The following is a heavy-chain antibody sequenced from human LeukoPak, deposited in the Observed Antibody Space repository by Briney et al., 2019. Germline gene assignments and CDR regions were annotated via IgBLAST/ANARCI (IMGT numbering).Heavy chain of an antibody. CDR3: ARGGGQLWFFDY. V-gene: IGHV3-33*01. D-gene: IGHD5-18*01. CDR1: GFTFSSYG. Sequence: GRSLRLSCAASGFTFSSYGMHWVRQAPGKGLEWVAVIWYDGSNKYYADSVKGRFTISRDNSKNTLYLQMNSLRAEDTAVYYCARGGGQLWFFDYWGQGTLVTVSS. CDR2: IWYDGSNK. J-gene: IGHJ4*02.